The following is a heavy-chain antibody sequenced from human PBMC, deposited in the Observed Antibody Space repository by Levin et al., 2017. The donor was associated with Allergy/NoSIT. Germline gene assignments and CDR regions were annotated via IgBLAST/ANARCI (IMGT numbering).Heavy chain of an antibody. D-gene: IGHD5-24*01. CDR3: TTDIGRDSYNFWFDP. V-gene: IGHV3-15*01. Sequence: GGSLRLSCAASGFSFNNAWMSWVRQAPGKGLEWVGRIKSKTNGGTTDYPAPVKGRFSISRDDSTNTLYLQMNSLKTEDTAVYYCTTDIGRDSYNFWFDPWGQGTLVTVSS. CDR1: GFSFNNAW. J-gene: IGHJ5*02. CDR2: IKSKTNGGTT.